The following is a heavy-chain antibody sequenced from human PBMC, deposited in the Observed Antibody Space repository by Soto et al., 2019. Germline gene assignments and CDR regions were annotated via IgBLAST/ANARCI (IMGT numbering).Heavy chain of an antibody. D-gene: IGHD3-22*01. CDR2: IIPIFGTA. V-gene: IGHV1-69*13. CDR3: ASPYDSSGYRDAFDI. Sequence: SVKVSFKASGGTFSSYAISWVRQAPGQGLEWMGGIIPIFGTANYAQKFQGRVTITADESTSTAYMELSSLRSEDTAVYYCASPYDSSGYRDAFDIWGQGTMVTV. CDR1: GGTFSSYA. J-gene: IGHJ3*02.